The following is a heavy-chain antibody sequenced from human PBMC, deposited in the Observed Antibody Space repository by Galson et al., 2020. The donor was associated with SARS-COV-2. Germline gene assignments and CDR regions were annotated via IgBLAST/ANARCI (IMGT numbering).Heavy chain of an antibody. Sequence: GGSLRLSCAASGFTFSSYEMNWVRQAPGKGLEWISYISSSGSTIYYADSVKGRFTISRDNAKNSLYLQMNSLRAEDTAVYYCARDSYIVATMDPFDYWGQGTLVTVSS. CDR1: GFTFSSYE. V-gene: IGHV3-48*03. D-gene: IGHD5-12*01. J-gene: IGHJ4*02. CDR3: ARDSYIVATMDPFDY. CDR2: ISSSGSTI.